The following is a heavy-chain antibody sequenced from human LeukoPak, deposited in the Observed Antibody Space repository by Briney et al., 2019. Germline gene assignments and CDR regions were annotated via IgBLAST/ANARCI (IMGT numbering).Heavy chain of an antibody. CDR2: ISSSSSYI. CDR1: GFTFSSYS. D-gene: IGHD1-26*01. CDR3: ASPQLSGSYFPFDY. Sequence: RGSLRLSCAASGFTFSSYSMNWVRQAPGKGLEWDSSISSSSSYIYYADSVKGRFTISRDNAKNSLYLQMNSLRAEDTAVYYCASPQLSGSYFPFDYWGQGTLVTVSS. V-gene: IGHV3-21*01. J-gene: IGHJ4*02.